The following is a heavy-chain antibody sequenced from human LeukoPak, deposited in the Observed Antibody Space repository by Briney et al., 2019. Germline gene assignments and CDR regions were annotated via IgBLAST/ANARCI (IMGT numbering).Heavy chain of an antibody. D-gene: IGHD2/OR15-2a*01. V-gene: IGHV3-30*04. J-gene: IGHJ4*02. Sequence: GRSLRLSCAASGFTFSSYVMHWVRQAPGKGLEWVAIISYDGSNTYYADSVKGRFTVSRDDSKNTLYLQMNSLRGDDTAVYYCAKDGTSYYYIYYWGQGTLVTVSS. CDR1: GFTFSSYV. CDR3: AKDGTSYYYIYY. CDR2: ISYDGSNT.